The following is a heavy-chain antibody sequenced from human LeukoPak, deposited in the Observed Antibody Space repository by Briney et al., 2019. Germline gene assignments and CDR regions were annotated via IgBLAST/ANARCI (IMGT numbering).Heavy chain of an antibody. Sequence: PGGSLRLSCAASGFTFSSYYMNWVRQAPGKGLEWVSFISSSSTTIYYAASVKGRFTISRDNAKNSLYLQMNSLRDEDTAVYYCARDRGYYFDYWGQGALVTVSS. D-gene: IGHD3-22*01. CDR2: ISSSSTTI. CDR1: GFTFSSYY. V-gene: IGHV3-48*02. CDR3: ARDRGYYFDY. J-gene: IGHJ4*02.